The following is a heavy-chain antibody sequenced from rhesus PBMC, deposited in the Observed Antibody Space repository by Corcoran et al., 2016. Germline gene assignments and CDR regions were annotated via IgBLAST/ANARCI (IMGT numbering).Heavy chain of an antibody. V-gene: IGHV4-147*01. CDR1: GASISSNY. CDR2: IYGGSGSP. J-gene: IGHJ6*01. CDR3: ARAAHYGSSSLDGLDS. Sequence: QVQLQESGPGLVKPSETLPLTCAVSGASISSNYWSWIRQPPGKGLEWIGYIYGGSGSPTYTPSLKSRVTISKATSKNQFSLKLSSVTAADTAVYYCARAAHYGSSSLDGLDSWGQGVVVTVSS. D-gene: IGHD4-29*01.